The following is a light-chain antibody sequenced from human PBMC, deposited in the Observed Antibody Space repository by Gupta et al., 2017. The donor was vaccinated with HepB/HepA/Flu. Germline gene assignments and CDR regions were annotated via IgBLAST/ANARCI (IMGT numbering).Light chain of an antibody. CDR2: GAS. CDR1: QSVSSSY. CDR3: QQYGSSRWT. Sequence: EIVLNQAPGTLSLSPGERATLSCRASQSVSSSYLAWYQQKPGQAPRLLIYGASSRATGIPDRFSGSGSGTDFTLTISRLEPEDFAVYYCQQYGSSRWTFGQGTKVEIK. V-gene: IGKV3-20*01. J-gene: IGKJ1*01.